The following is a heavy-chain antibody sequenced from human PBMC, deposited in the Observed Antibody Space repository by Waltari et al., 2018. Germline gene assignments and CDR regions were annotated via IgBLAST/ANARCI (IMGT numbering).Heavy chain of an antibody. V-gene: IGHV3-15*01. CDR1: GFPFKNAW. CDR2: IKSKADGGTT. CDR3: ATFVLWFGEMSTFDY. J-gene: IGHJ4*02. D-gene: IGHD3-10*01. Sequence: EVQLVESGGGLVKPGGSLRLSCAASGFPFKNAWMTLVRQAPWKGLEWVGRIKSKADGGTTDYAAPVQDRFIISRDDSKNTLYLQMNSLKTEDTAVYYCATFVLWFGEMSTFDYWGQGTLVSVSS.